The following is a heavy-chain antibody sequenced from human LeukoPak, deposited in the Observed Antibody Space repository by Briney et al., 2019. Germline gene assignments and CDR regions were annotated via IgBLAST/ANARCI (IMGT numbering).Heavy chain of an antibody. Sequence: GGSLRLSCVASGFTFSSYSMNWVRQAPGKGLEWVSYIGGSSSSIYYPDSVKGRVTISRDFSKNTLFLLMNSLRAEDTAIYYCARHDGSGYYYPLDQWGQGTLVTVSS. V-gene: IGHV3-48*01. D-gene: IGHD3-10*01. CDR2: IGGSSSSI. CDR1: GFTFSSYS. J-gene: IGHJ4*02. CDR3: ARHDGSGYYYPLDQ.